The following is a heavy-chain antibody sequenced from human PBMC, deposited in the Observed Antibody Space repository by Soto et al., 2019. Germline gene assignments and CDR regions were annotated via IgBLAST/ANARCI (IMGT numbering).Heavy chain of an antibody. CDR1: GYTFTSYG. Sequence: GASVKVSCKASGYTFTSYGISWVRQAPGRGFEWMGWISAYNGNTNYAQKLQGRVTMTTDTSTSTAYMELRSLRSDDTAVYYCARDPIDIVVVPAAPFDYWGQGTLVTVSS. V-gene: IGHV1-18*01. D-gene: IGHD2-2*01. J-gene: IGHJ4*02. CDR3: ARDPIDIVVVPAAPFDY. CDR2: ISAYNGNT.